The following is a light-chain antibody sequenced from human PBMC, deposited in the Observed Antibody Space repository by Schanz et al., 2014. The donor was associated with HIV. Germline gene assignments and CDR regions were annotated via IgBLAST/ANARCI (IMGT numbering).Light chain of an antibody. J-gene: IGLJ3*02. CDR1: SDDVGGYNY. CDR2: EVS. Sequence: QSALTQPASVSGSPGQSITISCTGTSDDVGGYNYVSWFQQHPGKAPKLMIYEVSKRPSGVSNRFSGSKSGNTASLTISGLQAEDEADYYCCSYAGRSTVVFGGGTKLTVL. V-gene: IGLV2-23*02. CDR3: CSYAGRSTVV.